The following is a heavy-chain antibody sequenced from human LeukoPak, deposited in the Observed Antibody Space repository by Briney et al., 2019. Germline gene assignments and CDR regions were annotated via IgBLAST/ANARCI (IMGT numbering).Heavy chain of an antibody. D-gene: IGHD6-19*01. CDR2: ISGSGGST. V-gene: IGHV3-23*01. CDR1: GFTFSSYA. Sequence: GGSLRLSCAASGFTFSSYAMSWVRQAPGKGLEWVSAISGSGGSTYYADSVKGRFTISRDNAKNSLYLQMNSLRVEDTAMYYCAKDWDSGGWLAFDYWGRGTLVTVSS. J-gene: IGHJ4*02. CDR3: AKDWDSGGWLAFDY.